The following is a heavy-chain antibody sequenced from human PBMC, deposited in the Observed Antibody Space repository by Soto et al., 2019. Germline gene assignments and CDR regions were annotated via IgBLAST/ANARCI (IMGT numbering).Heavy chain of an antibody. D-gene: IGHD2-21*01. CDR3: ASGYCGGDCVRGEYFQH. CDR2: IYHSGST. V-gene: IGHV4-4*02. CDR1: SGSISSSNW. Sequence: QVQLQASGPGLVKPSGTLSLTCAVSSGSISSSNWWSWVRQPPGKGLEWIGEIYHSGSTNYNPSLKSRVTISVDKAKYQFSLKLSSVTAADTAVYYCASGYCGGDCVRGEYFQHWGQGTLVTVSS. J-gene: IGHJ1*01.